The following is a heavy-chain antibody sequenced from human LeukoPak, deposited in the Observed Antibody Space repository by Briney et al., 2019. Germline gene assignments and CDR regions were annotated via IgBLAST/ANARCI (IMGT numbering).Heavy chain of an antibody. CDR1: GGSFSDYF. D-gene: IGHD1-14*01. CDR2: VHHGGRT. Sequence: SETLSLTCAVYGGSFSDYFWSWIRQPSGKGLEWIGDVHHGGRTYYNPSLKSRATISVDTSKNQFSLNLRSVTAADTAVYYCARGQYKRDYWGQGTLVTVSS. J-gene: IGHJ4*02. V-gene: IGHV4-34*01. CDR3: ARGQYKRDY.